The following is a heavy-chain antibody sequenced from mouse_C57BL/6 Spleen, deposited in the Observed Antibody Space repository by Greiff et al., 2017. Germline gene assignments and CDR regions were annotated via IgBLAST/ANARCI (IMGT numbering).Heavy chain of an antibody. Sequence: VQLQQSGAELVKPGASVKISCKASGYAFSSYWMNWVKQRPGTGLEWIGQIYPGDGDTNYNGKFKGKATLTADKSSSTAYMQLSSLTSEDSAVYFCARSGITTVVAHFDYWGQGTTLTVSS. D-gene: IGHD1-1*01. CDR1: GYAFSSYW. V-gene: IGHV1-80*01. CDR3: ARSGITTVVAHFDY. CDR2: IYPGDGDT. J-gene: IGHJ2*01.